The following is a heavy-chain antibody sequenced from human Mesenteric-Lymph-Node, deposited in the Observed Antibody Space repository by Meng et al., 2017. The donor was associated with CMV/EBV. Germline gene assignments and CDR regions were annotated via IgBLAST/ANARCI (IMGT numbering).Heavy chain of an antibody. CDR1: GGTFSSHP. CDR2: INVLFGTT. J-gene: IGHJ6*02. CDR3: AVDNRYCASTNCYKNWIYYGMDV. V-gene: IGHV1-69*13. D-gene: IGHD2-2*01. Sequence: SVKVSCKASGGTFSSHPINWVRQAPGQGLEWMGGINVLFGTTHYAQNFQGRVTITADERTTTAYMELSSLRSDDTAVYYCAVDNRYCASTNCYKNWIYYGMDVWGQGTTVTVSS.